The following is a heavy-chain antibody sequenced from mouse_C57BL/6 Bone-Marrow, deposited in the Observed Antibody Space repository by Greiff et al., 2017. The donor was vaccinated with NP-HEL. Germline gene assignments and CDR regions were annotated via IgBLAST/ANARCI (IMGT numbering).Heavy chain of an antibody. CDR2: INPNNGGT. D-gene: IGHD2-2*01. J-gene: IGHJ2*01. V-gene: IGHV1-22*01. CDR3: AGYVYDMDD. Sequence: EVQLQQSGPELVKPGASVKMSCKASGYTFTDYYMHWVKQSPGKSLEWIGDINPNNGGTSYNQKFKGKATLTVNKSSSTAYMELCSLTSEDSAVCYCAGYVYDMDDWGQGTTVTVSS. CDR1: GYTFTDYY.